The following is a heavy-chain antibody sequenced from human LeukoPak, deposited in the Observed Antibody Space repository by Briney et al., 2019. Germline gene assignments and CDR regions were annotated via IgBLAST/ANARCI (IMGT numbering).Heavy chain of an antibody. J-gene: IGHJ4*02. CDR2: IYTSGST. V-gene: IGHV4-61*02. D-gene: IGHD6-6*01. CDR1: GGSISSGSYY. CDR3: ARFGDLGSSSSDMGDY. Sequence: PSEALSLTCTVSGGSISSGSYYWSWIRQPAGKGLEWIGRIYTSGSTNYNPSLKSRVTISVDTSKNQFSLKLSSVTAADTAVYCCARFGDLGSSSSDMGDYWGQGTLVTVSS.